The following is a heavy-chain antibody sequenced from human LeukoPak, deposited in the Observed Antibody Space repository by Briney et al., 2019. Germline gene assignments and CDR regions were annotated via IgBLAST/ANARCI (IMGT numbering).Heavy chain of an antibody. CDR2: ISYDGSNK. Sequence: PGGSLRLSCAVSGFTFSSYAMHWVRQAPGKGLEWVAVISYDGSNKYYADSVKGRFTISRDNSKNTLYLQMNSLRAEDTAVYYCARDPFGDSTYYFDYWGQGTLVTVSS. D-gene: IGHD2-21*01. CDR1: GFTFSSYA. V-gene: IGHV3-30*04. CDR3: ARDPFGDSTYYFDY. J-gene: IGHJ4*02.